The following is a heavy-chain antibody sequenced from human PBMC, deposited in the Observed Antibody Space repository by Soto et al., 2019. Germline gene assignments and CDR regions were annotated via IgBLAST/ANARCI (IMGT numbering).Heavy chain of an antibody. CDR3: VRPYSGGPNDPFDV. V-gene: IGHV5-51*01. CDR1: GYRFTSYW. CDR2: IYPGDSHA. Sequence: PRGPLKICCEGSGYRFTSYWIGLVRQIPGKVLEWMGIIYPGDSHAIYSPSFQGQVTMSADKSISTAYLQWSSLKASDTAMYYSVRPYSGGPNDPFDVWGQGTMVTVSS. D-gene: IGHD1-26*01. J-gene: IGHJ3*01.